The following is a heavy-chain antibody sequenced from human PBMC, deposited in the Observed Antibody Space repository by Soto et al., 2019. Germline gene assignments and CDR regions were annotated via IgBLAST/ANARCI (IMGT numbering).Heavy chain of an antibody. D-gene: IGHD2-15*01. CDR3: ARGTPSPLIVRSSRGPWFDP. CDR2: MYYGGRT. CDR1: GGSISSYY. V-gene: IGHV4-59*08. J-gene: IGHJ5*02. Sequence: SETLSLTCSVSGGSISSYYWSWIRQPPGKGLEWIGYMYYGGRTNYNPSLKSRVTISVDTSKMQVSLKLSSVTAADTAVYFCARGTPSPLIVRSSRGPWFDPWGQGTLVTVSS.